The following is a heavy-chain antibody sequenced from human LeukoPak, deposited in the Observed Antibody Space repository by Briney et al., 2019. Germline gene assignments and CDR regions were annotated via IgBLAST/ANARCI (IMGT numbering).Heavy chain of an antibody. Sequence: GGSLRLPCAASGFTFSNYAMSWVRQAPGKGLEWVSGISGSGGSGSGGSTYYANSGKGRFTISRDNSKNTLYLQMNSLRADDTAVYYCAKSGLSRFDYWGQGTLVTVSS. J-gene: IGHJ4*02. V-gene: IGHV3-23*01. CDR1: GFTFSNYA. CDR2: ISGSGGSGSGGST. D-gene: IGHD4/OR15-4a*01. CDR3: AKSGLSRFDY.